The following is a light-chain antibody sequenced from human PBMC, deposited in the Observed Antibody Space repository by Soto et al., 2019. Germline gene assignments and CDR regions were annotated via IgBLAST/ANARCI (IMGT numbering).Light chain of an antibody. CDR1: QSVSSNY. V-gene: IGKV3-20*01. CDR3: QQYGSSIWT. CDR2: GAP. Sequence: EIVFTQSPGTLSLSPGERATLSCRASQSVSSNYLAWSQQKPGQVPRLFIYGAPRRATGIPDRFSGSGSGTDFTLTISRLEPEDFAVYYCQQYGSSIWTFGQGTQVDIK. J-gene: IGKJ1*01.